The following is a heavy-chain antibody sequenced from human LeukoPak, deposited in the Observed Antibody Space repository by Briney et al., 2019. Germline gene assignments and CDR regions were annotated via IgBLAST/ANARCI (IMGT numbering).Heavy chain of an antibody. CDR3: ARDTGIAVAGMADY. CDR1: GYSIRTGYY. Sequence: PSETLSLTCAVSGYSIRTGYYWGWIRQPPGKGLEWIGSIYQSGSTNYNPSLKSRVTISVDPSRNQFSLNLRSVTAADTAVYYCARDTGIAVAGMADYWGQRTLVTLSS. J-gene: IGHJ4*02. CDR2: IYQSGST. V-gene: IGHV4-38-2*02. D-gene: IGHD6-19*01.